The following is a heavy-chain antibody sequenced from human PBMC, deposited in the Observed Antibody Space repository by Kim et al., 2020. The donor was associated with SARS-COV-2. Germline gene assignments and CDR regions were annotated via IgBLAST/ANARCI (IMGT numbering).Heavy chain of an antibody. D-gene: IGHD5-12*01. Sequence: GGSLRLSCAASGFTFSSYSMNWVRQAPGKGLEWVSSISSGSSYIYYADSVKGRFTISRDNAKNSLYLQMNSLRAADTAVYYCARDRVAMWTIPYYYYGMDVWGQGTTVPVSS. J-gene: IGHJ6*02. CDR2: ISSGSSYI. CDR3: ARDRVAMWTIPYYYYGMDV. CDR1: GFTFSSYS. V-gene: IGHV3-21*01.